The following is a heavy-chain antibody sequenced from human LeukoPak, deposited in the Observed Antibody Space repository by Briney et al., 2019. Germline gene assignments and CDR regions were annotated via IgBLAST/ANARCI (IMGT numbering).Heavy chain of an antibody. V-gene: IGHV4-59*01. J-gene: IGHJ4*02. CDR2: IYYSGST. D-gene: IGHD2-8*01. CDR3: ARFVPSTFDY. CDR1: GGSISSYY. Sequence: PSETLSLTCTVSGGSISSYYWSWIRQPPGKGLEWIGYIYYSGSTNYNPSLKSRVTISVDTSKNQFSLKLSSVTAADTAVYYCARFVPSTFDYWGQGTLVTVSS.